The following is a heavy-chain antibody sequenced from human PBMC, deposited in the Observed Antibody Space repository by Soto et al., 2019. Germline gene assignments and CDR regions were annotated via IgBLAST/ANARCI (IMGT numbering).Heavy chain of an antibody. D-gene: IGHD3-10*01. CDR2: IWYDGSNK. CDR1: GFTFSSYG. CDR3: ARDRAVRGVDY. J-gene: IGHJ4*02. Sequence: SGGSLRLSCAASGFTFSSYGMHWVRQAPGKGLEWVAVIWYDGSNKYYADSVKGRFTISRDNSKNTLYLQMNSLRAEDTAVYYCARDRAVRGVDYWGQGTLVTVSS. V-gene: IGHV3-33*01.